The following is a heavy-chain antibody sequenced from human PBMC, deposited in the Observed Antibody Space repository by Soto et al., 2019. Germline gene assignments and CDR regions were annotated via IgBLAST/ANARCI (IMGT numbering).Heavy chain of an antibody. V-gene: IGHV4-61*08. Sequence: SETLSLTCAVSGASISSGGSSWTWIRQPPGKGLEWIGYIYYSGSTNYNPSLKSRVTISVDTSKNQFSLKLSSVTAADTAVYYCASPSPKYCSSTSCYPILDYWGQGTLVTVSS. CDR1: GASISSGGSS. D-gene: IGHD2-2*01. CDR2: IYYSGST. J-gene: IGHJ4*02. CDR3: ASPSPKYCSSTSCYPILDY.